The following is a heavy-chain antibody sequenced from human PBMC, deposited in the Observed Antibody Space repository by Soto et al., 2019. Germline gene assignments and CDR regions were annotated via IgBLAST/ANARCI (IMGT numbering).Heavy chain of an antibody. CDR2: IYYSGST. V-gene: IGHV4-59*01. J-gene: IGHJ6*03. D-gene: IGHD5-18*01. CDR3: ARGYSYGYSHYYYYYMDV. Sequence: SGCIYLTSTASGDTINSSYCSWIWQPPGKGLEWIGYIYYSGSTNYNPSLKSRVTISVDTSKNQFSLKLSSVTAADTAVYYCARGYSYGYSHYYYYYMDVWGKGTTVTVSS. CDR1: GDTINSSY.